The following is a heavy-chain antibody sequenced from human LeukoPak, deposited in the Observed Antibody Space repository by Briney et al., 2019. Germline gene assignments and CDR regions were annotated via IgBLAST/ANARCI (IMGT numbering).Heavy chain of an antibody. D-gene: IGHD6-25*01. Sequence: GSLRLSCPASGFTFGDYAMSWVRQAPGKGLEWVGFIRSKAYGGTTEYAASVKGRFTISRDDSKSIAYLQMNSLKTEDTAVYYCTRARSGGAFDIWGQGTMVTVSS. CDR3: TRARSGGAFDI. CDR1: GFTFGDYA. CDR2: IRSKAYGGTT. J-gene: IGHJ3*02. V-gene: IGHV3-49*04.